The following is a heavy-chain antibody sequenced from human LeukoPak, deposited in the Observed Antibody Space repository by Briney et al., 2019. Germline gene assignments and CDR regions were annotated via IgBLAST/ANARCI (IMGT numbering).Heavy chain of an antibody. J-gene: IGHJ4*02. CDR1: GYTFTGYY. V-gene: IGHV1-2*02. D-gene: IGHD2-2*02. CDR3: ARSLRSQSPIPTY. Sequence: ASVKVSCKASGYTFTGYYMHWVRQAPGQGPEWMGWINPNSGDTNYAQKFQGRVTMARDTSISTAYMELSRLRSDDTAVYYCARSLRSQSPIPTYWGQGTLVTVSS. CDR2: INPNSGDT.